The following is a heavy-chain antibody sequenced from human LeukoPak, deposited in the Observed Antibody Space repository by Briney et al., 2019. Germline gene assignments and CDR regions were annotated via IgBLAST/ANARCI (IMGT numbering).Heavy chain of an antibody. D-gene: IGHD3-22*01. V-gene: IGHV3-11*04. CDR1: GFTFSDYY. Sequence: PGGSLRLFCAASGFTFSDYYMSWIRQAPGKGLVWVSYISSSGSTIYYADSVKGRFTISRDNAKNSLYLQMNSLRAEDTAVYYCARDYYYDSSGYKKYWGQGTLVTVSS. J-gene: IGHJ4*02. CDR3: ARDYYYDSSGYKKY. CDR2: ISSSGSTI.